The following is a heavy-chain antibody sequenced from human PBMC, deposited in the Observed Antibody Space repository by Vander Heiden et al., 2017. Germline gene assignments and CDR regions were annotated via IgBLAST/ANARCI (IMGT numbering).Heavy chain of an antibody. V-gene: IGHV3-33*01. J-gene: IGHJ6*02. CDR3: ARDYPRLWWNTNYYYGMDV. D-gene: IGHD2-21*01. Sequence: VQLVESGRGVVQPGRSLSLSCAASGFTCSSSAMHWVRQAPGKGLEWVAVIWYDGSNKYYADSVKGRFTISRDNSKNTLYLQMNSLRAEDTAVYYCARDYPRLWWNTNYYYGMDVWGQGTTVTVSS. CDR2: IWYDGSNK. CDR1: GFTCSSSA.